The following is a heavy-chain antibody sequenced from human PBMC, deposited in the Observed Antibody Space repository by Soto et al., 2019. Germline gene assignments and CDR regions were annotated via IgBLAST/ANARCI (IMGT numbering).Heavy chain of an antibody. CDR2: INPSGGST. Sequence: GASVKVSCKASGYTFTSYYMHWVRQAPGQGLEWMGIINPSGGSTSYAQKFQGRVTMTRDTSTSTVYMELSSLGSEDTAVYYCAYQHKDIAARRFDPCRQGTLVTVSS. CDR1: GYTFTSYY. V-gene: IGHV1-46*01. D-gene: IGHD6-6*01. CDR3: AYQHKDIAARRFDP. J-gene: IGHJ5*02.